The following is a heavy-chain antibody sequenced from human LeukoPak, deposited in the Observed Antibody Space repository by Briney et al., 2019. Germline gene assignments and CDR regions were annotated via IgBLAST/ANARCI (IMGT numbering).Heavy chain of an antibody. CDR1: GFTFSSYC. CDR3: ARDRSYSNHFDY. CDR2: INSDESST. D-gene: IGHD1-26*01. J-gene: IGHJ4*02. Sequence: GGSLRLSCAASGFTFSSYCMHWVRQAQGKGLVWVSRINSDESSTSYADSVQGRFTISRDNAKNTLYLQMNSLRAEDTAVYYCARDRSYSNHFDYWGQGTLVTVSS. V-gene: IGHV3-74*01.